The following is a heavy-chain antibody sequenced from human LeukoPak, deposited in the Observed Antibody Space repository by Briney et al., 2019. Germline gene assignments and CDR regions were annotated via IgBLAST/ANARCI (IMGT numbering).Heavy chain of an antibody. D-gene: IGHD3-22*01. CDR1: GGSISCYY. CDR3: ARVLAYYDSSGYSDAFDI. V-gene: IGHV4-4*09. CDR2: IYTSGST. J-gene: IGHJ3*02. Sequence: SETLSLTCTVSGGSISCYYWSWIRQPPGKGREWIGYIYTSGSTNYIPSLKSRVTISIDSSKDQFSLKLSSVTAADTAVYYCARVLAYYDSSGYSDAFDIWGQGTMVTVSS.